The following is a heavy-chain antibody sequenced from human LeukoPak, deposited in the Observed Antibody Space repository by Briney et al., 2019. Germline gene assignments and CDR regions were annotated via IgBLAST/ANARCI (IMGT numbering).Heavy chain of an antibody. CDR3: ARCGYSSSWYVGPYYYYMDV. V-gene: IGHV1-2*02. CDR2: INPNSGGT. J-gene: IGHJ6*03. D-gene: IGHD6-13*01. CDR1: GYTFTGYY. Sequence: ASVKVSCKASGYTFTGYYMHWVRQAPGQGLEWMGWINPNSGGTNYAQKFQGRVTMTRDTSISTAYMELSRLRSDDTAVYYCARCGYSSSWYVGPYYYYMDVWGKGTTVTISS.